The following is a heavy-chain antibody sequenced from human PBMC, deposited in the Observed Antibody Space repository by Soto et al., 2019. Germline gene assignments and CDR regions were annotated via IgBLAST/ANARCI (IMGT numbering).Heavy chain of an antibody. J-gene: IGHJ4*02. CDR1: GGSVSSGNYY. CDR2: VYYSGST. Sequence: ETLSLTCTVSGGSVSSGNYYWSWIRQPPGKGPEWIAHVYYSGSTRNNPSLKSRVTISVDTSKNQFSLKLSSVTAADTAVYYCATGGAMAYYFDCWGQGTLVTV. V-gene: IGHV4-61*01. D-gene: IGHD1-26*01. CDR3: ATGGAMAYYFDC.